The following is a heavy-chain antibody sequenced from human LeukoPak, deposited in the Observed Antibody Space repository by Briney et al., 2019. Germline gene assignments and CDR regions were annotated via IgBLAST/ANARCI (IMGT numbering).Heavy chain of an antibody. D-gene: IGHD1-26*01. J-gene: IGHJ4*02. CDR2: IYYSGST. CDR1: GGSISSYY. Sequence: SETLSLTCTVSGGSISSYYWSWIRQPPGKGLEWIGYIYYSGSTNYNPSLKSRVTISVDTSKNQFSLKLSSVTAADTAVYYCARGGWELLDWGQGTLVTVSS. CDR3: ARGGWELLD. V-gene: IGHV4-59*01.